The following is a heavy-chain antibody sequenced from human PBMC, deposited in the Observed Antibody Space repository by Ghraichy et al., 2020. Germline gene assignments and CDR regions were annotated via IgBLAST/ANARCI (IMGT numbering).Heavy chain of an antibody. J-gene: IGHJ3*02. CDR1: GYTFTGYY. CDR3: ARDSSIPLAYCGGDCYSDDAFDI. D-gene: IGHD2-21*01. V-gene: IGHV1-2*06. Sequence: ASVKVSCKASGYTFTGYYMHWVRQAPGQGLEWMGRINPNSGGTNYAQKFQGRVTMTRDTSISTAYMELSRLRSDDTAVYYCARDSSIPLAYCGGDCYSDDAFDIWGQGTMVTVSS. CDR2: INPNSGGT.